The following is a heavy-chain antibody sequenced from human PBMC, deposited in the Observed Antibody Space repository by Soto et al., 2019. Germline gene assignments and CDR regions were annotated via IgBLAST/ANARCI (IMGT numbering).Heavy chain of an antibody. CDR3: ARRDYYGSGSYYSY. J-gene: IGHJ4*02. CDR2: IYHSGST. Sequence: QLQLQESGSGLVKPSQTLSLTCAVSGGSISSGGYSWSWIRQPPGKGLEWIGYIYHSGSTYYNPSLKSRVTISVDRSKNQFSLKLSSVTAADTAVYYCARRDYYGSGSYYSYWGQGTLVTVSS. D-gene: IGHD3-10*01. CDR1: GGSISSGGYS. V-gene: IGHV4-30-2*01.